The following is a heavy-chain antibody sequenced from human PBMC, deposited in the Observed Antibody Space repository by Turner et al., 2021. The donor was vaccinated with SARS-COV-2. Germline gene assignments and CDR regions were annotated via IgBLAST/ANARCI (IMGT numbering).Heavy chain of an antibody. V-gene: IGHV4-39*01. CDR2: TYYPGGS. J-gene: IGHJ1*01. CDR1: AVSITSNSHY. CDR3: VTSIRRSGYFQR. Sequence: HLLVQESGPALVKPSETLSLPCTVPAVSITSNSHYWGWVRQPPGKGLEWIGITYYPGGSYYNPSLRGRVTISVDPSQNQFSLILRSVTAADTAVYYCVTSIRRSGYFQRWGQGSLVSVSS.